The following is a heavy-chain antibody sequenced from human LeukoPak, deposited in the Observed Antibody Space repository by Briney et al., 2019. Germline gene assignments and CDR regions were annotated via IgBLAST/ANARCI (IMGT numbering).Heavy chain of an antibody. D-gene: IGHD3-22*01. CDR3: ARGGSSSGYYGGYYFDY. CDR1: GYTFTGYY. CDR2: INPNSGGT. Sequence: GASVKVSCKASGYTFTGYYMHWVRQAPGQGLEWMGWINPNSGGTNYAQKFQGRVTMIRDTSISTAYMELSRLRSDDTAVYYCARGGSSSGYYGGYYFDYWGQGTLVTVSS. J-gene: IGHJ4*02. V-gene: IGHV1-2*02.